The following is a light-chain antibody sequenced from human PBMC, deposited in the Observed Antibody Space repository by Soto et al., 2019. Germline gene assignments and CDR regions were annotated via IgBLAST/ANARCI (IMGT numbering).Light chain of an antibody. CDR1: SSAVGSYNY. V-gene: IGLV2-14*03. J-gene: IGLJ2*01. CDR2: EVS. Sequence: QSALTQPASVSGYPGQSITINCPGTSSAVGSYNYVCWYQQHPGKAPKLMIYEVSNRPSGVSNRFSGSKSGNTASLTISGLQAEDEADYDCSPDTSTSSPVVFGGGTKVYVL. CDR3: SPDTSTSSPVV.